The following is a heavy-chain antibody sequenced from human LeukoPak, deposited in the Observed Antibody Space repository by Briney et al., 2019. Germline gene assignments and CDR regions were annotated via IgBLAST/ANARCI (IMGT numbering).Heavy chain of an antibody. CDR2: ISAYNGNT. V-gene: IGHV1-18*01. D-gene: IGHD6-6*01. CDR3: ARVGIAARPFPFDY. CDR1: GYTFTSYG. Sequence: EASVSVSCKASGYTFTSYGISWVRQAPGQGLEWMGWISAYNGNTNYAQKLQGRLTMTTDTSTSTAYMELRSLRSDDTAVYYCARVGIAARPFPFDYWGQGTLVTVSS. J-gene: IGHJ4*02.